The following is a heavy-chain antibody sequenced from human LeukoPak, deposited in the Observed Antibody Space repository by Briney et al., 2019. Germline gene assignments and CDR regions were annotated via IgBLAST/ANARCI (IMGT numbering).Heavy chain of an antibody. J-gene: IGHJ6*03. Sequence: PGGSLRLSCAASGFTFSSYAMSWVRQAPGKGLEWVANIKQDGSDKYYVDSVKGRFTISRDNAENSLYLQMSSLRAEDTAVYYCAKVLPQYRDNWPDYHMDVWGKGTTVTVSS. D-gene: IGHD1-1*01. V-gene: IGHV3-7*01. CDR2: IKQDGSDK. CDR1: GFTFSSYA. CDR3: AKVLPQYRDNWPDYHMDV.